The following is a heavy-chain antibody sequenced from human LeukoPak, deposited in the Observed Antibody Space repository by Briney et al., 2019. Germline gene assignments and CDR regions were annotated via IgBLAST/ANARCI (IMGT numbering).Heavy chain of an antibody. CDR1: GGSFSGYY. CDR2: INHSGST. Sequence: SETLSLTCAVYGGSFSGYYWSWIRQPPGKGLEWIGEINHSGSTNYNPSLKSRVTISVDTSKNQFSLKLSSVTAADTAAYYCASTYSLYDAFDIWGQGTMVTVSS. CDR3: ASTYSLYDAFDI. J-gene: IGHJ3*02. D-gene: IGHD1-26*01. V-gene: IGHV4-34*01.